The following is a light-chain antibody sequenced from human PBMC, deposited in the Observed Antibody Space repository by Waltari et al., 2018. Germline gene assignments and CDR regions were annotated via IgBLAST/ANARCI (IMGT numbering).Light chain of an antibody. CDR3: QQYHGWPLIT. Sequence: ETVMTQPATLSVSPGERVTLSCRASQSVSSKLAWYQQTRGQAPRLLIYGASTRVSDVPDRFSGSGSWTEFILTISSLRSEDLAVYFCQQYHGWPLITFGQGTRLEIK. CDR1: QSVSSK. J-gene: IGKJ5*01. CDR2: GAS. V-gene: IGKV3-15*01.